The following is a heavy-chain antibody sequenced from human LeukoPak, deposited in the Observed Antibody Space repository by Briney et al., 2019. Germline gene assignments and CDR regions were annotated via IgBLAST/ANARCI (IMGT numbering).Heavy chain of an antibody. V-gene: IGHV3-21*01. D-gene: IGHD2/OR15-2a*01. CDR3: ARHNSRAFDP. CDR1: GFTFSSYS. J-gene: IGHJ5*02. Sequence: PGMSLRLSCAASGFTFSSYSMNWVRQAPGKGLEWVSSISSSSSYIYYADSVKGRFTISRDNAKNSLYLQMNSLRAEDTAVYYCARHNSRAFDPWGQGTLVTVSS. CDR2: ISSSSSYI.